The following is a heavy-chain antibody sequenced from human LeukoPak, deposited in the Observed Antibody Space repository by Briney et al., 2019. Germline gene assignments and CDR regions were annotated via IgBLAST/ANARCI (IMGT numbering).Heavy chain of an antibody. D-gene: IGHD1-26*01. Sequence: AGGSLRLSCAVSGFTFSSYWMSWVRQAPGKGLEWVANIKEDGSEKNYVDSVRGRFAISRDNAKNSLYLQMNSLRAEDTAVFYCTRDYRGTFDYWGQGTLVTVSS. CDR3: TRDYRGTFDY. J-gene: IGHJ4*02. CDR2: IKEDGSEK. CDR1: GFTFSSYW. V-gene: IGHV3-7*03.